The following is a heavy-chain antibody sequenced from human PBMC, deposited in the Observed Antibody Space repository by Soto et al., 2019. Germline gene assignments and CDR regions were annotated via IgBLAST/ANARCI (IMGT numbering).Heavy chain of an antibody. CDR1: GLTFDDYA. V-gene: IGHV3-9*01. J-gene: IGHJ3*02. D-gene: IGHD2-15*01. Sequence: GGSLRLSCAASGLTFDDYAMHWVRQAPGKGLEWVSGISWNSGSIGYADSVKGRFTISRDNAKNSLYLQMNSLRAEDTALYYCAKGSGSYLYDAFDIWGRGTMVTVSS. CDR3: AKGSGSYLYDAFDI. CDR2: ISWNSGSI.